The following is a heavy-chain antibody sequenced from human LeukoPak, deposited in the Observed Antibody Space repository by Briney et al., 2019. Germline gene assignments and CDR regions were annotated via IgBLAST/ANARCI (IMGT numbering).Heavy chain of an antibody. CDR1: GGTFSSYA. CDR3: ARERTNSIVGATGDFDY. V-gene: IGHV1-69*05. J-gene: IGHJ4*02. D-gene: IGHD1-26*01. CDR2: IIPIFGTA. Sequence: SVKVSCKASGGTFSSYAISWVRQAPGQGLEWMGGIIPIFGTANYAQRFQGRVTITTDESTSTAYMELSSLRSEDTAVYYCARERTNSIVGATGDFDYWGQGTLVTVSS.